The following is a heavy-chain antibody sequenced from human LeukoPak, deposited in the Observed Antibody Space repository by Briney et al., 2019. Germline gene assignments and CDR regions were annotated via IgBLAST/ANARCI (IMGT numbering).Heavy chain of an antibody. Sequence: ASVKVSCKASGYTFTSYYTHWVRQAPGQGLEWMGIINPSGGSTSYAQKFQGRVTMTRDTSTSTVYMELSGLRSEDTAVYYCARDLAGYDILTYWGQGTLVTVSS. CDR1: GYTFTSYY. CDR3: ARDLAGYDILTY. J-gene: IGHJ4*02. CDR2: INPSGGST. V-gene: IGHV1-46*01. D-gene: IGHD3-9*01.